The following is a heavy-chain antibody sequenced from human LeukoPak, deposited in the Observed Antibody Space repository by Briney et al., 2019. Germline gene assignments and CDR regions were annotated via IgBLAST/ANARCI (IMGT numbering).Heavy chain of an antibody. CDR1: GYIFTDYY. D-gene: IGHD3-10*01. CDR2: INPNSGGT. CDR3: ARVLNMVRGAPLGY. J-gene: IGHJ4*02. Sequence: ASVKVSCKASGYIFTDYYMHWVRQAPGQELGWMGRINPNSGGTNYAQKFQGRVTMTRDTSISTAYTELSSLRSEDTATYYCARVLNMVRGAPLGYWGQGTLVTVSS. V-gene: IGHV1/OR15-1*01.